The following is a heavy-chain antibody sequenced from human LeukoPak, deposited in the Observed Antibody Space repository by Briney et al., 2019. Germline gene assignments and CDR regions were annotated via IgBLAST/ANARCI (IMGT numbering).Heavy chain of an antibody. CDR1: GGSFSGYY. D-gene: IGHD2-8*02. V-gene: IGHV4-34*01. J-gene: IGHJ4*02. Sequence: SETLSLTCAVYGGSFSGYYWSWIRQPPGKGLEWVGEINHSGSTNYNPSLKSRVTISVDTSKNQFSLKLSSVTAADTGVYYCARGYWYLVYWGQGTLVTVSS. CDR2: INHSGST. CDR3: ARGYWYLVY.